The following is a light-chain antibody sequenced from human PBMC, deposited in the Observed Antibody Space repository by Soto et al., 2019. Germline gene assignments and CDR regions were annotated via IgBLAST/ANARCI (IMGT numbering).Light chain of an antibody. V-gene: IGLV2-14*01. CDR3: ISYTVSRSYV. J-gene: IGLJ1*01. Sequence: QSALTQPASVSGSPGQSITISCSGTSSDIGAYDHVAWYQQFTGTTPKLMIYSVSNRPSGVSNRFSGSKSGNTASLTISGLQAEDEADYYCISYTVSRSYVFGTGTKLTVL. CDR2: SVS. CDR1: SSDIGAYDH.